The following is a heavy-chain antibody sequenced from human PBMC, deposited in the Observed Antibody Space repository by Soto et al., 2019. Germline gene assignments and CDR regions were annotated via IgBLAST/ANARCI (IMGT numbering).Heavy chain of an antibody. CDR3: AGLSSGYTP. V-gene: IGHV3-30-3*01. CDR2: ISYDGSNK. Sequence: PWGSLRLSCAASGFTFSSYAMHWGRQAPRKGLEWVAVISYDGSNKYYADSVKGRFTISRDNSKNTLYLQVNSLRAEDTAVYYCAGLSSGYTPWGQGTLVTVSS. D-gene: IGHD3-22*01. CDR1: GFTFSSYA. J-gene: IGHJ5*02.